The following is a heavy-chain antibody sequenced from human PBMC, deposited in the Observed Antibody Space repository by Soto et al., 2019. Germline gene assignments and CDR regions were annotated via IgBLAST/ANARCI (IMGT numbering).Heavy chain of an antibody. D-gene: IGHD2-2*01. J-gene: IGHJ6*02. CDR1: GYTFTSYD. V-gene: IGHV1-8*01. CDR2: MNPNSGNT. CDR3: ARGVPAATLYGMDV. Sequence: ASVKVSCKASGYTFTSYDINWVRQATGQGLEWMGWMNPNSGNTGYAQKFQGRVTMTRNTSISTAYMELSSLRSEDTAVYYCARGVPAATLYGMDVWGQGTTVTVSS.